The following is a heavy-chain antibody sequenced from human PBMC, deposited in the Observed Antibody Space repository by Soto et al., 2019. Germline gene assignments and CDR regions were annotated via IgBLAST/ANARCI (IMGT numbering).Heavy chain of an antibody. CDR1: GGSISSSSYY. J-gene: IGHJ4*02. D-gene: IGHD5-18*01. Sequence: SGTLSLTCTVSGGSISSSSYYWGWIRQPPGKGLEWIGSIYYSGSTYYNPSLKSRVTISVDTSKNQFSLKLSSVTAADTAVYYCARREPGYAPFDFWGQGTLVPVAS. V-gene: IGHV4-39*01. CDR3: ARREPGYAPFDF. CDR2: IYYSGST.